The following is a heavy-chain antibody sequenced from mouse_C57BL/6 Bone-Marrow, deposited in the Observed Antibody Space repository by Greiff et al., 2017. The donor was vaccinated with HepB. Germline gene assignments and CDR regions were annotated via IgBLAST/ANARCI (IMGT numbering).Heavy chain of an antibody. Sequence: VQLQQSGAELVRPGASVKLSCTASGFNIKDDYMHWVKQRPEQGLEWIGWIDPENGDTEYASKFQGKATITADTSSNTAYLQLSSLTSEDTAVYYWTTDYGSSYWYFDVWGTGTTVTVSS. D-gene: IGHD1-1*01. CDR2: IDPENGDT. CDR1: GFNIKDDY. V-gene: IGHV14-4*01. CDR3: TTDYGSSYWYFDV. J-gene: IGHJ1*03.